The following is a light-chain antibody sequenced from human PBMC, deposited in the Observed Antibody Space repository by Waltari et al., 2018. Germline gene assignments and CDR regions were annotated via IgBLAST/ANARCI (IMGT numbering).Light chain of an antibody. CDR2: EVR. Sequence: QSALTQPASVSGSPGQSTTLSCTGNRSDVRDYNYVSWYQQHPGKAPKLIIYEVRNRPPGVSNRFSGSKSGNTASLTISGLQAEDEADYYCSSYTSSQTVVFGGGTKVAVL. V-gene: IGLV2-14*01. CDR3: SSYTSSQTVV. J-gene: IGLJ2*01. CDR1: RSDVRDYNY.